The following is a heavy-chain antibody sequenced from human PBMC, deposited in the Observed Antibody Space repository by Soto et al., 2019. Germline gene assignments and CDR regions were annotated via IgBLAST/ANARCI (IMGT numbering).Heavy chain of an antibody. J-gene: IGHJ4*02. CDR3: ARDGRRLRRGEDMVVVEDYFDY. Sequence: GSLRLSCAASGFTVSSNYMSWVRQAPGKGLEWVSVIYSGGSTYYADSVKGRFTISRDNSKNTLYLQMNSLRAEDTAVYYCARDGRRLRRGEDMVVVEDYFDYWGQGTRVTVSS. CDR2: IYSGGST. V-gene: IGHV3-66*01. D-gene: IGHD2-15*01. CDR1: GFTVSSNY.